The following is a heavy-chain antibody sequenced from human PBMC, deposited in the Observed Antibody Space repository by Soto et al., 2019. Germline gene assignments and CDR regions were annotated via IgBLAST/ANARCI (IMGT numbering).Heavy chain of an antibody. J-gene: IGHJ4*02. D-gene: IGHD3-16*02. Sequence: SVKVSCKASGFTFTSSAMQWVRQARGQRLEWIGWIVVGSGNTNYAQKFQERVTITRDMSTSTAYMELSSLRSEDTAVYYCAARDDRRLHLGELSEYYFDYWGQGTLVTVSS. CDR3: AARDDRRLHLGELSEYYFDY. V-gene: IGHV1-58*02. CDR1: GFTFTSSA. CDR2: IVVGSGNT.